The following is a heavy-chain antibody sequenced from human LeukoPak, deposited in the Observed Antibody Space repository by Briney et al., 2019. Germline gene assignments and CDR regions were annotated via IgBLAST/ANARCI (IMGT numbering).Heavy chain of an antibody. Sequence: SVKVSCKASGYTFTGYYRHWVRQAPGQGLEWMGWINPNSGGTNYAQKFQGRVTMTRDTSISTAYMELSRLRSDDTAVYYCARDPSTVTTSVADYWGQGTLVIVSS. J-gene: IGHJ4*02. D-gene: IGHD4-17*01. CDR3: ARDPSTVTTSVADY. V-gene: IGHV1-2*02. CDR2: INPNSGGT. CDR1: GYTFTGYY.